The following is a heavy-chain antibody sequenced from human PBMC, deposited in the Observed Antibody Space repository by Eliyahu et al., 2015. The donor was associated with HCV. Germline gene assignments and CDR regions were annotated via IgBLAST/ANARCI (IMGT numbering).Heavy chain of an antibody. J-gene: IGHJ4*02. CDR3: ARTVPFQWLVPSYYFDY. D-gene: IGHD6-19*01. Sequence: QVQLVESGGGLVKPGGSLRLSCAASGFXFSDYYMXWIRQAPGKGLEWVSYISSSGSTIYYADSVKGRFTISRDNAKNSLYLQMNSLRAEDTAVYYCARTVPFQWLVPSYYFDYWGQGTLVTVSS. CDR1: GFXFSDYY. V-gene: IGHV3-11*01. CDR2: ISSSGSTI.